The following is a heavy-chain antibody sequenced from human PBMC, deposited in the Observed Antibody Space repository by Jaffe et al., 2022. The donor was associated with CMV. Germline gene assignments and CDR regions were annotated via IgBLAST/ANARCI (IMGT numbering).Heavy chain of an antibody. D-gene: IGHD5-12*01. CDR3: ARMDIVAPWSYGMDV. J-gene: IGHJ6*02. V-gene: IGHV4-31*03. CDR2: IYYSGST. CDR1: GGSISSGGYY. Sequence: QVQLQESGPGLVKPSQTLSLTCTVSGGSISSGGYYWSWIRQHPGKGLEWIGYIYYSGSTYYNPSLKSRVTISVDTSKNQFSLKLSSVTAADTAVYYCARMDIVAPWSYGMDVWGQGTTVTVSS.